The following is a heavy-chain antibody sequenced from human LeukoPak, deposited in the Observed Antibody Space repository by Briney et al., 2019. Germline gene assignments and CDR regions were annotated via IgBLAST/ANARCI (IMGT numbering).Heavy chain of an antibody. J-gene: IGHJ4*02. CDR3: AKASCASTSCAPDY. CDR2: ISGSVGTT. V-gene: IGHV3-23*01. D-gene: IGHD2-2*01. CDR1: GFTFSSYA. Sequence: GGSLRLSCAASGFTFSSYAMNWVRQAPGKGLEWVSAISGSVGTTYYADLVKGRFTISRDNFKNTLYLQMNSLRAEDTALYYCAKASCASTSCAPDYWGQGTLVTVSS.